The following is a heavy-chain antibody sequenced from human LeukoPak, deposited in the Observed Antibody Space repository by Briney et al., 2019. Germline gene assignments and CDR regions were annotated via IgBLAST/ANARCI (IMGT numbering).Heavy chain of an antibody. CDR1: GFTFSSYA. CDR2: ISGSGGST. J-gene: IGHJ6*02. CDR3: AKRTGYGMGV. D-gene: IGHD1-14*01. Sequence: PGGSLRLSWAASGFTFSSYAMSWVRQAPGKGLEWVSGISGSGGSTYYADSVKGRFTISRDNSKNTLYLQMNSLRAEDTAVYYCAKRTGYGMGVWGQGTTVTVSS. V-gene: IGHV3-23*01.